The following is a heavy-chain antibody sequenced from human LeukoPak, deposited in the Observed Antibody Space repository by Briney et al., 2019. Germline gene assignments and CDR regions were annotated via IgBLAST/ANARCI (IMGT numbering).Heavy chain of an antibody. V-gene: IGHV1-2*02. CDR1: GYTFTGYY. CDR3: ARGLYYDILTGSSNWFDP. Sequence: ASVKVSCKASGYTFTGYYMHWVRQAPGQGLEWMGWINPNSGGTNYAQKFQGRVTMTRDTSIGTAYMELSRLRSDDTAVYYCARGLYYDILTGSSNWFDPWGQGTLVTVSS. CDR2: INPNSGGT. J-gene: IGHJ5*02. D-gene: IGHD3-9*01.